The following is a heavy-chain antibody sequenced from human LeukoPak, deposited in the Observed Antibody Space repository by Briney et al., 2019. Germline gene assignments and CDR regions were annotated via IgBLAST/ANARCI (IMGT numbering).Heavy chain of an antibody. CDR1: RFTFSSYS. Sequence: QPGGSLRLSCAASRFTFSSYSMNWVPEAPGKGLEWVSYISSSSSTIYYADSVKGRFTISRDNAKNSLYLRMNSLRAEDTAVYYCARSPRYCSGGSCYSGGDYWGQGTLVTVSS. CDR3: ARSPRYCSGGSCYSGGDY. CDR2: ISSSSSTI. J-gene: IGHJ4*02. D-gene: IGHD2-15*01. V-gene: IGHV3-48*01.